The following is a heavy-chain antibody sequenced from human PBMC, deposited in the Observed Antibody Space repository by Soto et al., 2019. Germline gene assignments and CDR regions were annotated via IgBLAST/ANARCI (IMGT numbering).Heavy chain of an antibody. CDR3: ARDLLYYDSSGYDIGWWVY. V-gene: IGHV3-48*02. CDR1: AFIFSSYS. CDR2: ISSSSSTI. J-gene: IGHJ4*02. D-gene: IGHD3-22*01. Sequence: EVQLVESGGGLVQPGGSLRLSCAASAFIFSSYSMNWVRQAPAKGMEWVSYISSSSSTIYYADSVKGRFTISRDNAKNSLYLQMNSLRDEDTAVYYCARDLLYYDSSGYDIGWWVYWGQGTLVTVSS.